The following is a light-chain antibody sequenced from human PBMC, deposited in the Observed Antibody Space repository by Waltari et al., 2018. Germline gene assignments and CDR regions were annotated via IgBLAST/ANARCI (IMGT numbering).Light chain of an antibody. Sequence: DIQMNQSPSSLAASVGDRVTITCRASQSIASFLNWYQQKPGEAPKLLIYAASSLQSGVPSRFSASGAATDFTLTISSLQPEDFATYYCQQSYKTPPLTFGGGTKVEMK. CDR3: QQSYKTPPLT. V-gene: IGKV1-39*01. J-gene: IGKJ4*01. CDR2: AAS. CDR1: QSIASF.